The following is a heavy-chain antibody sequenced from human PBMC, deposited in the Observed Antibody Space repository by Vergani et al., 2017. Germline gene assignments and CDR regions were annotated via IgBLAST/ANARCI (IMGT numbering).Heavy chain of an antibody. J-gene: IGHJ4*02. CDR3: ARAEKPRXMRY. CDR2: ISHDGSNK. Sequence: QVQLVESGGGVVQPGRSLRLSCAASGFTFSSYAMHWVRPAQGKGLEWVTVISHDGSNKYYADSVKGRFTISRDNSKNTLYLQMNSLRPEDTAVYYCARAEKPRXMRYWGRGTLVTVSS. CDR1: GFTFSSYA. V-gene: IGHV3-30*01.